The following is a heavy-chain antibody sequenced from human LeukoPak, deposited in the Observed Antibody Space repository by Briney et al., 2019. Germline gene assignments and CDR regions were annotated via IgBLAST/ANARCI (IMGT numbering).Heavy chain of an antibody. D-gene: IGHD6-13*01. J-gene: IGHJ4*02. CDR1: GFTFSSYA. CDR3: ARESIAAAGKSRFDY. CDR2: ISYDGSNK. V-gene: IGHV3-30-3*01. Sequence: PEGSLRLSCAASGFTFSSYAMHWVRQAPGKGLEWVAVISYDGSNKYYADSVKGRFTISRDNSKNTLYLQMSSLRAEDTAVYYCARESIAAAGKSRFDYWGQGTLVTVSS.